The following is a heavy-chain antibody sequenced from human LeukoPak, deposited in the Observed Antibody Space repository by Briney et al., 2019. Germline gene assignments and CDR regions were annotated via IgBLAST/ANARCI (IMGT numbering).Heavy chain of an antibody. CDR2: MNHSGST. CDR3: ARDLGDGGWSGYFDF. CDR1: GFTFSSYS. V-gene: IGHV4-34*01. J-gene: IGHJ4*02. D-gene: IGHD6-19*01. Sequence: PGGSLRLSCAASGFTFSSYSMNWVRQAPGKGLEWLGEMNHSGSTTYNLSLKSRVTISLDTSKNQFSLKLSSVTAADTAVYYCARDLGDGGWSGYFDFWGQGTLVTVSS.